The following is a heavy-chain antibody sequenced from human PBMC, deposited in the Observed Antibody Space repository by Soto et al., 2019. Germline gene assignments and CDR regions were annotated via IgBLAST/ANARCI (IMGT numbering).Heavy chain of an antibody. Sequence: SETLSLTCAVYGGSFSAYYWSWIRQPPGKGLEWIGEINHSGSTNYNPSLESRVTISVDTSKNQFSLKLSSVTAADTAVYYCGRNLHSVGAAAATDAFDIWGQGTMVTVSS. V-gene: IGHV4-34*01. J-gene: IGHJ3*02. D-gene: IGHD6-13*01. CDR1: GGSFSAYY. CDR3: GRNLHSVGAAAATDAFDI. CDR2: INHSGST.